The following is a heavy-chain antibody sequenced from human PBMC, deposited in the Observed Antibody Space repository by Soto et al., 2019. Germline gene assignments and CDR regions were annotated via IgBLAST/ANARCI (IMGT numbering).Heavy chain of an antibody. CDR2: IYTRGST. Sequence: SSETLSLTCPVSGASITNFYWSWIRQSARKGLEWIGRIYTRGSTDYNPSLKSRVTVSIDTSKNQVSLTLSSVTAADTAVYYCARGGAYYFDSWGQGILVTVSS. V-gene: IGHV4-4*07. CDR3: ARGGAYYFDS. D-gene: IGHD3-16*01. CDR1: GASITNFY. J-gene: IGHJ4*02.